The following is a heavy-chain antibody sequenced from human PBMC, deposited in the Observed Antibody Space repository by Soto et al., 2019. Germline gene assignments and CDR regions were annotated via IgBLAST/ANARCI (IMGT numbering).Heavy chain of an antibody. CDR2: TSGYSGNS. J-gene: IGHJ3*01. V-gene: IGHV1-18*01. D-gene: IGHD3-3*02. CDR1: GYIFSSFY. Sequence: GASVKVSCKASGYIFSSFYINWVRLAPGQGLEWMGWTSGYSGNSKYAQKFQGRVTMTTDTSTNTGYMEMRSLTSDDTAVYYCARDIFGHVDAFDLWGQGTMVTVSS. CDR3: ARDIFGHVDAFDL.